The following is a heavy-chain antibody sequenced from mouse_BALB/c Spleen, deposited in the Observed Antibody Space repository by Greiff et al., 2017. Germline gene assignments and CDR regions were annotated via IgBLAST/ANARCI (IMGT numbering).Heavy chain of an antibody. V-gene: IGHV3-2*02. CDR2: ISYSGST. CDR3: ARRGYYGSMGTYYAMDY. D-gene: IGHD1-1*01. CDR1: GYSITSDYA. J-gene: IGHJ4*01. Sequence: EVKLVESGPGLVKPSQSLSLTCTVTGYSITSDYAWNWIRQFPGNKLEWMGYISYSGSTSYNPSLKSRISITRDTSKNQFFLQLNSVTTEDTATYYCARRGYYGSMGTYYAMDYWGQGTSVTVSS.